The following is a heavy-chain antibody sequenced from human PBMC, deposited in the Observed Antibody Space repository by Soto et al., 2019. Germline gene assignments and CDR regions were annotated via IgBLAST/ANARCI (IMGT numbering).Heavy chain of an antibody. D-gene: IGHD2-8*01. Sequence: SETLSLTCAVYGGSFSGYYWSWIRQPPGKGLEWIGEINHSGSTNYNPSLKSRVTISVDTSKNQFSLKLSSVTAADTAVYYCARGGYCTNGVCYLTAYFDYWGQGTLVTVSS. CDR2: INHSGST. V-gene: IGHV4-34*01. CDR3: ARGGYCTNGVCYLTAYFDY. CDR1: GGSFSGYY. J-gene: IGHJ4*02.